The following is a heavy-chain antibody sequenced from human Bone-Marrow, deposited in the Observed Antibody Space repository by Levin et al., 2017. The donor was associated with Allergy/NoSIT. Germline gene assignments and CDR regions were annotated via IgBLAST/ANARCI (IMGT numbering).Heavy chain of an antibody. J-gene: IGHJ6*02. CDR1: GYTFSDYD. D-gene: IGHD2-2*01. Sequence: GESLKISCKASGYTFSDYDINWVRQAPGQGLEWMGWMNPKSGNSGHAQKFQGRVAMTRSISINTAYLELSSLRFEDTAVYYCARDCSSTSCPYNDYGMDVWGQGTTVTVSS. V-gene: IGHV1-8*01. CDR2: MNPKSGNS. CDR3: ARDCSSTSCPYNDYGMDV.